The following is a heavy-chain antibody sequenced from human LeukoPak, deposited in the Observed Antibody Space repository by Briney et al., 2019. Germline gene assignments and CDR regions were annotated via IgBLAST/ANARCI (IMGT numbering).Heavy chain of an antibody. CDR1: GFTFDDYA. CDR2: ISWNSGSI. V-gene: IGHV3-9*01. Sequence: GGSLRLSCAASGFTFDDYAMRWVRQAPGKGLEWVAGISWNSGSIDYADSVKGRFTISRDNAMNSLDLQMNSLRLEDTALYYCAKGPRNHYFYFMDIWGKGTTVTVSS. J-gene: IGHJ6*03. CDR3: AKGPRNHYFYFMDI.